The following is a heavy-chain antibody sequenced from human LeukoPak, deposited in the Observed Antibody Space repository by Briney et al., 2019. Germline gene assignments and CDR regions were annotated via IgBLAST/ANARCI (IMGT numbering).Heavy chain of an antibody. CDR2: ISYDGSNK. D-gene: IGHD4-17*01. CDR1: GFTFSSYG. J-gene: IGHJ4*02. Sequence: GGSLRPSCAASGFTFSSYGMPWVRQAPGKGLEWVAVISYDGSNKYYADSVKGRFTISRDNSKNTLYLQMNSLRAEDTAVYYCAKFRILTTVTNPFDYWGQGTLVTVSS. CDR3: AKFRILTTVTNPFDY. V-gene: IGHV3-30*18.